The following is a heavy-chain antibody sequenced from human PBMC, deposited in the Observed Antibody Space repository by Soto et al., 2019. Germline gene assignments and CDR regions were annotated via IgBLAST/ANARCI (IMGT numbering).Heavy chain of an antibody. V-gene: IGHV3-23*01. CDR2: ISGGGGGT. J-gene: IGHJ6*02. CDR1: GLTFSSYA. CDR3: AKRAYCTTSACYKFYYYPMDV. Sequence: GGSLRLSCVASGLTFSSYAMSWVRQAPGNALEWGSAISGGGGGTYYGVSVKSRFTNSRDNSNNTVYRQMHSLRADHTAVYYCAKRAYCTTSACYKFYYYPMDVWGQGTPVTISS. D-gene: IGHD2-8*01.